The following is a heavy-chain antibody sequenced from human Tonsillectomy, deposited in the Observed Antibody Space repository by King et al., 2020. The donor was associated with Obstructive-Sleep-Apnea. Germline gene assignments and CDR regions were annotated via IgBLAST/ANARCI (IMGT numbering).Heavy chain of an antibody. CDR1: GYSFASYW. CDR2: IYPGDSDT. CDR3: AQHTVNPHRQHPRDAFDI. D-gene: IGHD4-17*01. V-gene: IGHV5-51*01. Sequence: DGQLVQSGAEVKKPGESLKISCKGSGYSFASYWIGWVRQMPGKGLECMGIIYPGDSDTRYSPSFQGQVTISADKSISTAYLQWSSLKASDTAVYYCAQHTVNPHRQHPRDAFDIWGQGTMVTVSS. J-gene: IGHJ3*02.